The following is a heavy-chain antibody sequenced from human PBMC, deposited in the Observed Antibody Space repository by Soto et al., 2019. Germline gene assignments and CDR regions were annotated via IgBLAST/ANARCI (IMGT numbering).Heavy chain of an antibody. V-gene: IGHV3-9*01. J-gene: IGHJ4*02. D-gene: IGHD6-6*01. Sequence: EVQLLESGGGLVQPGRSLRLSCAASGFTFDDYAMHWVRQAPGKCLEWVSGISGNSGSIGYADSVKGRLSISRDNAKNSLYVQMNRQRAEDRAVYYFAKSTYWSIADRVDYWGQGTLDTVSS. CDR2: ISGNSGSI. CDR1: GFTFDDYA. CDR3: AKSTYWSIADRVDY.